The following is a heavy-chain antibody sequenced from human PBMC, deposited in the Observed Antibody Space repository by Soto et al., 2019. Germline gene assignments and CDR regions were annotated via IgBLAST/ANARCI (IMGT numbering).Heavy chain of an antibody. CDR1: GYTFTGYY. Sequence: GASVKVSCKASGYTFTGYYMHWVLQAPGQRLEWMGWINPHSGVTNYAQKFQGWVTMTRDTSVSTAYMELSRLRSDDTAVYYCARAAMATAFFDYWGQGTLVTVSS. V-gene: IGHV1-2*04. D-gene: IGHD5-18*01. J-gene: IGHJ4*02. CDR2: INPHSGVT. CDR3: ARAAMATAFFDY.